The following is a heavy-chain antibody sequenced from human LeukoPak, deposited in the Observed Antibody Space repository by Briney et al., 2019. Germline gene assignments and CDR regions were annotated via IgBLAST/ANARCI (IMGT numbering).Heavy chain of an antibody. CDR2: ISGSGGST. CDR1: GFTFSSYA. Sequence: GGSLRLSCAASGFTFSSYAMSWVRQAPGKGLEWVSAISGSGGSTYYADSVKGRFTISRDNSKNTLYLQMNSLRAEDTAVYYCGKDVGDTGAFDIWGEGRMVTVSS. V-gene: IGHV3-23*01. D-gene: IGHD2-21*01. CDR3: GKDVGDTGAFDI. J-gene: IGHJ3*02.